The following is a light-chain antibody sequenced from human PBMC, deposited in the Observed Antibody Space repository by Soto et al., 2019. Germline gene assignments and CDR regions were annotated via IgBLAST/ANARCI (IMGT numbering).Light chain of an antibody. CDR1: QSLTNNY. Sequence: ESVLTEAPGTLALSPGERATSSCRVSQSLTNNYFAWYQQKPGRALRLLIDGASTRATGIPDRFSGSGSGTDFTLTISRLEPEDFAMYYCQQYHWAPDTFGQGTRLEIK. J-gene: IGKJ5*01. CDR3: QQYHWAPDT. CDR2: GAS. V-gene: IGKV3-20*01.